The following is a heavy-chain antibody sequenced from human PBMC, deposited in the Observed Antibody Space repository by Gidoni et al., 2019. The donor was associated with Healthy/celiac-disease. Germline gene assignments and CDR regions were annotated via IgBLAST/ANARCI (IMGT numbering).Heavy chain of an antibody. D-gene: IGHD3-10*01. J-gene: IGHJ4*02. CDR2: ISWNSGSI. CDR1: GFTFDAYA. CDR3: AKAYYGSGSYYNDPPDY. V-gene: IGHV3-9*01. Sequence: EVQLVESGGGLVQPGGCLRLSCAASGFTFDAYAMHWVRRAPGMGLGCVSGISWNSGSIGYADSVKGRFTISRDNAKNSLYLQMNSLRAEDTALYYCAKAYYGSGSYYNDPPDYWGQGTLVTVSS.